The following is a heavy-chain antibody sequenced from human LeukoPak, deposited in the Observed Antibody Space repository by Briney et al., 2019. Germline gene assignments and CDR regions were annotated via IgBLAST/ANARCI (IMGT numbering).Heavy chain of an antibody. V-gene: IGHV4-34*01. CDR3: AGGLRSGFYLDN. CDR2: INHSGST. J-gene: IGHJ4*02. CDR1: GGSFSGYY. Sequence: SETLSLTCAVYGGSFSGYYWSWIRQPPGKGLEWIGEINHSGSTNYNPSLKSRVTLSVDTSKNQFSLKLSSVTAADTAVYYCAGGLRSGFYLDNWGQGTLVTVSP. D-gene: IGHD3-22*01.